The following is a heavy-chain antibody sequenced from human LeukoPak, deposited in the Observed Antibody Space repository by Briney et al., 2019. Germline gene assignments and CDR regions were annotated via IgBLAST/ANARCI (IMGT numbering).Heavy chain of an antibody. J-gene: IGHJ4*02. V-gene: IGHV3-11*01. Sequence: GGSLRLSCAASGFTFSDYYMSWIRQAPGKGLEWVTYISRSGTTIYYADSVKGRFAISRDNAKNSLYLQMNSLRADDTAVYYCARDPEHTAMINFDYWGQGTLVTVSS. CDR1: GFTFSDYY. CDR2: ISRSGTTI. D-gene: IGHD5-18*01. CDR3: ARDPEHTAMINFDY.